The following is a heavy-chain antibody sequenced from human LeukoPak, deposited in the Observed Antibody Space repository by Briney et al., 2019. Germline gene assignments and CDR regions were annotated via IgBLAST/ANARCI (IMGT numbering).Heavy chain of an antibody. CDR3: ARGDSSSWYPYFDY. J-gene: IGHJ4*02. CDR1: GFTFDDYA. D-gene: IGHD6-13*01. Sequence: PGGSLRLSCAASGFTFDDYAMHWVRQAPGKGLEWVSGISWNSGSIGYADSVKGRFTISRDNAKNSLYLQMNSLRAEDTALYYCARGDSSSWYPYFDYWGQGTLVTVSS. CDR2: ISWNSGSI. V-gene: IGHV3-9*01.